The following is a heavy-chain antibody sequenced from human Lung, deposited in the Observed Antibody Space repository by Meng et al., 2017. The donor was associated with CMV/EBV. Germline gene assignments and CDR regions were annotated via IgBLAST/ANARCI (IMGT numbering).Heavy chain of an antibody. J-gene: IGHJ4*02. V-gene: IGHV1-2*04. CDR2: INPNSGGT. Sequence: QGQLGQCGAEVKKSGAPVKVSCKASGYTFTGYYMHWVRQAPGQGLEWMGWINPNSGGTNYAQKFQGWVTMTRDTSISTAYMELSRLRSDDTAVYYCARDWEGSWAVFDYWGQGTLVTVSS. CDR3: ARDWEGSWAVFDY. CDR1: GYTFTGYY. D-gene: IGHD6-13*01.